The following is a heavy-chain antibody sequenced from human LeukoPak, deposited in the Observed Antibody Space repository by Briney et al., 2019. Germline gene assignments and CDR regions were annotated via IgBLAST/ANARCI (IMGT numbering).Heavy chain of an antibody. CDR1: GGSFSGFQ. D-gene: IGHD2-15*01. J-gene: IGHJ4*02. CDR3: ARHRGYCSGGSCTTWYFDY. V-gene: IGHV4-34*01. CDR2: INHSGST. Sequence: SETLSLTCAVYGGSFSGFQWSWIRQSAGKGLEWIGEINHSGSTNYNPSLKSRVTISVDTSKNQFSLKLSSVTAADTAVYYCARHRGYCSGGSCTTWYFDYWGQGTLVTVSS.